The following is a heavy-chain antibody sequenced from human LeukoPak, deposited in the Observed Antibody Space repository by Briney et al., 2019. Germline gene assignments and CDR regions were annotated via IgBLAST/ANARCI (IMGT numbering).Heavy chain of an antibody. V-gene: IGHV5-51*01. Sequence: GESLKISCKGSGYSFTNYWIGWVRQMPGKGLEWMGIINPGDSDTAHSPSFQGQVTIAADKSISTAYLQWSSLKASDSAMYYCARLAIYDSGTRLGWFDPWGQGTQVTVSS. J-gene: IGHJ5*02. CDR3: ARLAIYDSGTRLGWFDP. CDR2: INPGDSDT. CDR1: GYSFTNYW. D-gene: IGHD3-10*01.